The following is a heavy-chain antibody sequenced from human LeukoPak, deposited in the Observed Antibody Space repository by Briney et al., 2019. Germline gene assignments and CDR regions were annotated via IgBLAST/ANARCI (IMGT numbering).Heavy chain of an antibody. CDR3: ARDTAARPFDY. J-gene: IGHJ4*02. CDR2: IWYDGSNK. D-gene: IGHD2-15*01. Sequence: GGSLRLSCAASGFTFSSYGMHWVRQAPGKGLEWVAVIWYDGSNKYYADPVKGRFTISRDNSKNTLYLQMNSLRAEDTAVYYCARDTAARPFDYWGQGTLVTVSS. V-gene: IGHV3-33*01. CDR1: GFTFSSYG.